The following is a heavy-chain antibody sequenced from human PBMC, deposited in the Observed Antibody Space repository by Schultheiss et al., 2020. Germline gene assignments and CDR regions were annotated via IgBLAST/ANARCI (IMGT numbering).Heavy chain of an antibody. CDR1: GFTFSRYA. V-gene: IGHV3-23*01. D-gene: IGHD2-15*01. J-gene: IGHJ4*02. Sequence: GGSLRLSCAASGFTFSRYAMSWVRQAPGKGLEWVSAISGSGGSTYYADSVKGRFTISRDNSKNTLYVQMNSLRAEDTAVYYCAKTGPPVVVVAASPIYYFDYWGQGTLVTVSS. CDR3: AKTGPPVVVVAASPIYYFDY. CDR2: ISGSGGST.